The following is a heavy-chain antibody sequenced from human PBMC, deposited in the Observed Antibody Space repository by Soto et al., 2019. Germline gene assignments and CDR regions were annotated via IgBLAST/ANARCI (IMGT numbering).Heavy chain of an antibody. J-gene: IGHJ4*02. CDR3: ARCLERVVVTH. CDR2: IKDGGRT. V-gene: IGHV4-34*01. CDR1: GGSLSGYY. D-gene: IGHD3-22*01. Sequence: QVQLQQWGAGLLKPSETLSLNCAVNGGSLSGYYWSWIRQPPGKGLEWIGEIKDGGRTNYSPSLKSRATLSSDTSNIQFSTRLHSLSAADTGVSYCARCLERVVVTHWDQGTLVTVSS.